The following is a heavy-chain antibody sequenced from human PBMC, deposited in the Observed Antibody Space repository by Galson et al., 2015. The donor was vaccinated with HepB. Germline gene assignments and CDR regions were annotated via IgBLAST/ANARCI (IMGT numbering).Heavy chain of an antibody. CDR1: GGSISGYY. CDR3: ARSIAAAGLPYYYGMDV. D-gene: IGHD6-13*01. V-gene: IGHV4-59*01. J-gene: IGHJ6*02. Sequence: VSGGSISGYYWSWIRQPPGKGLEWIGYIYYRGNTNYNPSLRSRVTISVDTSKNQFSLKLSSVTAADTAVYYCARSIAAAGLPYYYGMDVWGQGTTVTVCS. CDR2: IYYRGNT.